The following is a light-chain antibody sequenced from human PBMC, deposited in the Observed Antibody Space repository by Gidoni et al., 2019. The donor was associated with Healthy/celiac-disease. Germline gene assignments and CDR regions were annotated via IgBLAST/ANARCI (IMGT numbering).Light chain of an antibody. CDR3: QQYYSTPYT. V-gene: IGKV4-1*01. CDR2: WAS. J-gene: IGKJ2*01. CDR1: QSVLYSSNNKNY. Sequence: DIVMTQSPDSLAVYLGGRATINCKSSQSVLYSSNNKNYLAWYQPKPGQPPKLLIYWASTRESGVPDRFSGSGSGTDFTLTISSLQAEDVAVYYCQQYYSTPYTFGQGTKLEIK.